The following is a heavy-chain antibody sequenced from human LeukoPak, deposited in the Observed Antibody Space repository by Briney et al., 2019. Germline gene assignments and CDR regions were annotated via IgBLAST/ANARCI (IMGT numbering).Heavy chain of an antibody. J-gene: IGHJ6*02. CDR3: ARGKPLTIFGSLYYYYGMDV. D-gene: IGHD3-3*01. CDR1: GGSFSGYY. CDR2: INHSGST. V-gene: IGHV4-34*01. Sequence: SETLSLTCAVYGGSFSGYYWSWIRQPPGKGLEWIGEINHSGSTNYNPSLKSRVTISVDTSKNQLSLKLSSVTAADTAVYYCARGKPLTIFGSLYYYYGMDVWGQGTTVTVSS.